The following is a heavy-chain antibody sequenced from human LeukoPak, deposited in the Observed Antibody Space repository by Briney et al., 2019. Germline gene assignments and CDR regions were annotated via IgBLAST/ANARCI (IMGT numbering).Heavy chain of an antibody. CDR1: GFTFSSYA. J-gene: IGHJ5*02. V-gene: IGHV3-23*01. CDR3: AKPQVLPPKWFDP. CDR2: ISGSGGST. Sequence: GGSLRLSCAASGFTFSSYAMGWVRQAPGKGLEWVSAISGSGGSTYYADSVKGRFTISRDNSKNTLYLQMSSLRAEDTAVYYCAKPQVLPPKWFDPWGQGTLVTVSS.